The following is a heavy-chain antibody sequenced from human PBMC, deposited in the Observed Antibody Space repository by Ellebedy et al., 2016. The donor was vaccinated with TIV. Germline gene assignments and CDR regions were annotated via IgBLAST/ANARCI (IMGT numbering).Heavy chain of an antibody. Sequence: GESLKISCAASGFTFSNYDMHCVRQAPGKGLEWVAVISYDGSNKYYSDSVKGRFTISRDNSKKTLYLQMNSLRAEDTAVYYCAREGGDYRFDYWGQGALVTVSS. J-gene: IGHJ4*02. V-gene: IGHV3-30*03. CDR1: GFTFSNYD. CDR3: AREGGDYRFDY. CDR2: ISYDGSNK. D-gene: IGHD4-17*01.